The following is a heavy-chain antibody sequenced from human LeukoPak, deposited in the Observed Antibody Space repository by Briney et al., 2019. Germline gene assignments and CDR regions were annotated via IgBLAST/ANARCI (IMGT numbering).Heavy chain of an antibody. CDR3: AREGIPGVGAFVVVISSRLGAFDI. Sequence: PGGSLRLSCAASGFTFSSYSMNWVRQAPGKGLEWVSSISSSRSYIYYADSVKGRFTISRDNAKNSLYLQMNSLRAEDTAVYYCAREGIPGVGAFVVVISSRLGAFDIWGQGTMVTVSS. D-gene: IGHD3-22*01. CDR2: ISSSRSYI. J-gene: IGHJ3*02. V-gene: IGHV3-21*01. CDR1: GFTFSSYS.